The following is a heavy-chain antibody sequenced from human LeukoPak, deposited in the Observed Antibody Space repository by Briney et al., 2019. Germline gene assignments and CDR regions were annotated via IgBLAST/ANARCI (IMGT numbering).Heavy chain of an antibody. D-gene: IGHD5-18*01. CDR3: ARAFRGYSYDF. Sequence: GGSLRLSCAASGFTFSDHYVDWVRQAPGKGLEWVGRTRNKANSYTTEYAASVKGRFTISRDDSKNSLYLQMNSLKTEDTAVYYCARAFRGYSYDFWGQGTLVTVSS. V-gene: IGHV3-72*01. CDR2: TRNKANSYTT. J-gene: IGHJ4*02. CDR1: GFTFSDHY.